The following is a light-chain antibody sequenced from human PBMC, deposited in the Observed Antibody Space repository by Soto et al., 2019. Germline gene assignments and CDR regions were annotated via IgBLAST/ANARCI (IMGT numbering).Light chain of an antibody. CDR3: QQYNNSPIT. V-gene: IGKV3-15*01. CDR1: QSVRRN. CDR2: DAS. J-gene: IGKJ5*01. Sequence: EIVLTQSPGTLSLSPGERATLSCRASQSVRRNLAWYRQKPGQAPRLLIYDASTRATGTLARFSGSGAGTKFTLSISSLQSEDFAVYYCQQYNNSPITFGQGTRLEIK.